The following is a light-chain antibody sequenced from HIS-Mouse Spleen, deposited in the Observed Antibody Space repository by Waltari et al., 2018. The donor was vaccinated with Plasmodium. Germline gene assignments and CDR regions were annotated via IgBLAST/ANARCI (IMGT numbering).Light chain of an antibody. V-gene: IGKV1-5*03. Sequence: DIQMTQSPSTLSASVGARVTLTCRASKSISSRLAWYQQKPGKAPKLLIYKASSLESGVPSRFSGSGSGTEFTLTISSLQPDDFATYYCQQYNSYSWTFGQGTKVEIK. J-gene: IGKJ1*01. CDR3: QQYNSYSWT. CDR1: KSISSR. CDR2: KAS.